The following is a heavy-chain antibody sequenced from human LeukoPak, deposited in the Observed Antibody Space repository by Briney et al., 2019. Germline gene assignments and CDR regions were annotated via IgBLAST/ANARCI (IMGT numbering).Heavy chain of an antibody. CDR1: GFTFSSYG. J-gene: IGHJ4*02. CDR2: IRYDGSNK. D-gene: IGHD6-6*01. V-gene: IGHV3-30*02. Sequence: GRSLRLSCAASGFTFSSYGMHWVRQAPGKGLEWVAFIRYDGSNKHYADSVKGRFTISRDNSKNTLYLQMNSLRAEDTAVYYCAKEQYSSSSDFDYWGQGTLVTVSS. CDR3: AKEQYSSSSDFDY.